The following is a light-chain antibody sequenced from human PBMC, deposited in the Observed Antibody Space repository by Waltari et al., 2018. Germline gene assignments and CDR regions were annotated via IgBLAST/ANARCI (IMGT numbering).Light chain of an antibody. Sequence: QSALTQPRSVSGSSGQSVTISSSGPRRDFGVYGFLSWYQHHPHKAPQLIIYDVTKRPSGVPDRFSGSKSGNTASLTISGLQADDEADYYCSSYTPTSFWVFGGGTKLTVL. CDR3: SSYTPTSFWV. CDR2: DVT. V-gene: IGLV2-11*01. J-gene: IGLJ3*02. CDR1: RRDFGVYGF.